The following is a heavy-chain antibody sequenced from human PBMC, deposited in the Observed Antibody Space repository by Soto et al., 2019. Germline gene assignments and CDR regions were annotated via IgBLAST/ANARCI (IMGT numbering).Heavy chain of an antibody. CDR1: GFTFSIFG. CDR2: IWYDGSNA. V-gene: IGHV3-33*01. J-gene: IGHJ4*02. Sequence: QVQLVESGGGVVQPGRSLRLSCAASGFTFSIFGMHWVRQAPGKGLEWAAIIWYDGSNAYYADSVRGRFTISRDNSKNTVYLQMNSPSADDTAVYYCARDKGSSTVVSGISQEGYFDSWGQGTLVTVSS. D-gene: IGHD6-19*01. CDR3: ARDKGSSTVVSGISQEGYFDS.